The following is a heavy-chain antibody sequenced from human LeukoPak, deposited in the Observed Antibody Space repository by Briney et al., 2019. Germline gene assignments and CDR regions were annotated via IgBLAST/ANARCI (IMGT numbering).Heavy chain of an antibody. Sequence: SQTLSLTCTVSGGSISSGDYYWSWIRQPPGRGLEWIGYIHHSGSTYYNPSLKCRVTISVDRSKNQFSLILSSVTAADTAVYYCPKDTPERYSGSYFDYWGQGTLVTVSS. CDR3: PKDTPERYSGSYFDY. CDR1: GGSISSGDYY. J-gene: IGHJ4*02. CDR2: IHHSGST. D-gene: IGHD1-26*01. V-gene: IGHV4-30-2*01.